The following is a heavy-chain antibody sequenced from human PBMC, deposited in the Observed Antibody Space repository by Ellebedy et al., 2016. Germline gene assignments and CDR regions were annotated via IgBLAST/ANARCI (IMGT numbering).Heavy chain of an antibody. Sequence: SETLSLXCAVSGGSIISGGYSWSWIRQPPGRGLEWIGYIYHSGRTLYNPSLKTRVTMSVDTSKNQFSLHLSSVTAADTAVYYCARGSTVLDGGHSGFDYWGQGTLVTVTS. CDR2: IYHSGRT. CDR3: ARGSTVLDGGHSGFDY. J-gene: IGHJ4*02. V-gene: IGHV4-30-2*01. D-gene: IGHD4-23*01. CDR1: GGSIISGGYS.